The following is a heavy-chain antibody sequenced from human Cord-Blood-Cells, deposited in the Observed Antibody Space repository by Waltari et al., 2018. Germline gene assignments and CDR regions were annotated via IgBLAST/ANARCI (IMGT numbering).Heavy chain of an antibody. CDR3: ARGYSYGYFDY. Sequence: QVQLQESGPGLVKPSETLSLTCTVSGGSVRSGSYYWSWIRQPPGKGLEWIGYIYYSGSTNYNPSLKSRVTISVDTSKNQFSLKLSSVTAADTAVYYCARGYSYGYFDYWGQGTLVTVSS. CDR2: IYYSGST. V-gene: IGHV4-61*01. CDR1: GGSVRSGSYY. D-gene: IGHD5-18*01. J-gene: IGHJ4*02.